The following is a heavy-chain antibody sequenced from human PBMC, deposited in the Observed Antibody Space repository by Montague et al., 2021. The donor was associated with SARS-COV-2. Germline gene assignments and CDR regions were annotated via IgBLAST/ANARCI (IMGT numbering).Heavy chain of an antibody. J-gene: IGHJ6*02. Sequence: CAISGDSASSKSAAWNWIRQSPSRGLEWLGRTYYRSQWYEDYAVSVKGRITIKPDTSKNQFSLHLESVSPDDTALYYCARGAYHDLYYYYHGMDVWGRGTTVSVSS. CDR3: ARGAYHDLYYYYHGMDV. CDR2: TYYRSQWYE. D-gene: IGHD2-2*01. V-gene: IGHV6-1*01. CDR1: GDSASSKSAA.